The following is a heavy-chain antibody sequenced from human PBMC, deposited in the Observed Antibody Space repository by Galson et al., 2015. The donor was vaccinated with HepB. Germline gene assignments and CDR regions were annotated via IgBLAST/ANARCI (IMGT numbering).Heavy chain of an antibody. CDR3: ARENYYDGSGSDAFDM. V-gene: IGHV3-7*01. D-gene: IGHD3-22*01. CDR2: IKQDGNEQ. J-gene: IGHJ3*02. Sequence: SLRLSCAASGFTFSRHWMTWVRQAPGKGLEWVADIKQDGNEQHYVDSVEGRFTISRDNARNSLFLRMDSLRAKDTAVYYCARENYYDGSGSDAFDMWGQGTMVTVSA. CDR1: GFTFSRHW.